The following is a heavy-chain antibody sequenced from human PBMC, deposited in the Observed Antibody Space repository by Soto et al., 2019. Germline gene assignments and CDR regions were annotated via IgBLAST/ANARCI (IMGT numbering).Heavy chain of an antibody. D-gene: IGHD6-25*01. CDR3: AKGSGYNSPRGYFDN. CDR1: GITFSSYA. CDR2: ISGTGGNT. Sequence: PGGSLRLSCADSGITFSSYAMSWVRQAPGKGLEWVSGISGTGGNTYYADSVKGRFTVSRDNSKNTLYLQMNSLRAEDTAVYYCAKGSGYNSPRGYFDNWXQGTLVTVSS. V-gene: IGHV3-23*01. J-gene: IGHJ4*02.